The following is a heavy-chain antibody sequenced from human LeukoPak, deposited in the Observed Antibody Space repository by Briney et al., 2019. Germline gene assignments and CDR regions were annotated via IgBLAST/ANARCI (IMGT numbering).Heavy chain of an antibody. Sequence: PGGSLRLSCAASGFTFSSYAMSWVRQAPGKGLEWVSAISGSGGSTYYADSVKGRFTISRDNSKNTLYLQMNSLRAEDTAVYYCAKGRDYYGSGSEFDYWGQGTLVTVSS. CDR3: AKGRDYYGSGSEFDY. CDR2: ISGSGGST. D-gene: IGHD3-10*01. CDR1: GFTFSSYA. J-gene: IGHJ4*02. V-gene: IGHV3-23*01.